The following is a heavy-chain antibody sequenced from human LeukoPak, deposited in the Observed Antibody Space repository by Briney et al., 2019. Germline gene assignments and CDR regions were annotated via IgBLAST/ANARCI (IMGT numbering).Heavy chain of an antibody. D-gene: IGHD5-24*01. J-gene: IGHJ6*03. CDR1: GFTFRGYG. CDR3: ARGYKAPGHYYYMDV. CDR2: IWFDGSYK. V-gene: IGHV3-33*01. Sequence: PGRSLRLSCAASGFTFRGYGMYWVRQAPGKGLEWVALIWFDGSYKNYAESVRGRFMISRDNSNNMLFLDMNSLRDEDTAVYYCARGYKAPGHYYYMDVWGKGTTVSVSS.